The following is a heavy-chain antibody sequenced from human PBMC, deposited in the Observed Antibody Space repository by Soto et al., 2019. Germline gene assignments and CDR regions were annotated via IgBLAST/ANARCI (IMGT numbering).Heavy chain of an antibody. V-gene: IGHV4-30-4*01. CDR1: GASISSGDYY. J-gene: IGHJ4*02. Sequence: SATLSLTCTVSGASISSGDYYWSWIRQPPGKGLEWIGYIYYSGSTSYNPSLKSRVSISVDTSKNQFSLKLSSVTAADTAVYFCARETTIGLFDCWGQGTLVTASS. D-gene: IGHD1-1*01. CDR3: ARETTIGLFDC. CDR2: IYYSGST.